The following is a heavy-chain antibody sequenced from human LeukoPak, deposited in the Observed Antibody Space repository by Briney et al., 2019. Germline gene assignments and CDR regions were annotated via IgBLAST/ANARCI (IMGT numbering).Heavy chain of an antibody. CDR3: ARAGLRWYIPLF. CDR1: GFTFSSFD. V-gene: IGHV3-11*01. Sequence: GGSLRLSCAASGFTFSSFDMHWVRQPTGQGLEWVSYISGSGSTIEYADSVKGRFTISRDNDKNSLYLQMNTLSGEDTAVYYCARAGLRWYIPLFWGQGSLVTVSS. D-gene: IGHD4-23*01. CDR2: ISGSGSTI. J-gene: IGHJ4*02.